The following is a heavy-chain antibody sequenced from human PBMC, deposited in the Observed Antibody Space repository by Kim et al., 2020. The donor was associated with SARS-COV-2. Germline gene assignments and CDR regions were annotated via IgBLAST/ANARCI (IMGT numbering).Heavy chain of an antibody. J-gene: IGHJ5*01. CDR1: GVSISSSTLY. D-gene: IGHD3-9*01. CDR3: ARHPQRDFISTNW. CDR2: ISNSGTT. V-gene: IGHV4-39*01. Sequence: SETLSLTCSVSGVSISSSTLYWGWVRQPPGKGLEWIGRISNSGTTYYNPSLKSRVTISVDTSKNQFSLKLTSVTAADTAVYYCARHPQRDFISTNW.